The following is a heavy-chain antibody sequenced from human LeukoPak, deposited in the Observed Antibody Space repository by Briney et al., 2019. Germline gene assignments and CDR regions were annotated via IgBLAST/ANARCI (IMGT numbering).Heavy chain of an antibody. CDR3: ARASHRYCSSTSCYGQVNWFDP. J-gene: IGHJ5*02. CDR2: ISSSGSTI. V-gene: IGHV3-11*01. CDR1: GFTFSDYY. Sequence: PGGSLRLSCAASGFTFSDYYVSWIRQAPGKGLEWVSYISSSGSTIYYADSVKGRFTISRDNAKNSLYLQMNSLRAEDTAVYYCARASHRYCSSTSCYGQVNWFDPWGQGTLVTVSS. D-gene: IGHD2-2*01.